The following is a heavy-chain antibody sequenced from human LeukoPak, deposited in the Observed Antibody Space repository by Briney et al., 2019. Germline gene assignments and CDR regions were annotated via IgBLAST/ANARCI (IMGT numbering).Heavy chain of an antibody. D-gene: IGHD3-10*01. Sequence: SQTLSLTCAISGDSVSSTSAAWNWIRQSPSRGLEWLGRTYYRSKWYNDYAVSVKSRITINPDTSKNQFSLQLNSVTPEDTAVYYCAGETRGVKGPYYYMDVWGKGTTVTVSS. CDR2: TYYRSKWYN. CDR3: AGETRGVKGPYYYMDV. CDR1: GDSVSSTSAA. V-gene: IGHV6-1*01. J-gene: IGHJ6*03.